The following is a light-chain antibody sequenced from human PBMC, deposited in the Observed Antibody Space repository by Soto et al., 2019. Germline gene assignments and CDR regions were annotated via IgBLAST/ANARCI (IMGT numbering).Light chain of an antibody. Sequence: QSVLTQPASVSGSPGQSITLSCTGTSSDIGGYDYVSWYQRHPGKAPKLIIYDVNNRPSGVSNRFSGSKSGNTASLTISGLQAEDEADYYCTSYASGSSHVVFGGWTKVTVL. V-gene: IGLV2-14*01. J-gene: IGLJ2*01. CDR2: DVN. CDR3: TSYASGSSHVV. CDR1: SSDIGGYDY.